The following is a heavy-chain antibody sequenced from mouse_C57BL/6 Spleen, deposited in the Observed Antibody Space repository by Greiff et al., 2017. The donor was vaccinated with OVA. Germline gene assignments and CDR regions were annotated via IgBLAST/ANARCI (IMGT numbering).Heavy chain of an antibody. V-gene: IGHV1-80*01. CDR1: GYAFSSYW. CDR3: AREGRDYFDF. J-gene: IGHJ2*01. Sequence: QVQLQQSGAELVKPGASVKISCKASGYAFSSYWMTWVKQRPGKGLEWIGQIYPGDGDTNYNGKFKGKATLTADKSSSPAYMQLSSLTSEDSAVYFCAREGRDYFDFWGQGTTLTVSS. CDR2: IYPGDGDT.